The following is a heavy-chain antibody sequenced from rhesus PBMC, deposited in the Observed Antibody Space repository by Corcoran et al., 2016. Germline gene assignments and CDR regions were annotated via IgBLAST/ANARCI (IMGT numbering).Heavy chain of an antibody. J-gene: IGHJ4*01. CDR2: ICSRGGST. CDR3: ARRDYYGSGELDY. Sequence: QVQLQESGPGLVKPSETLSLTCAVSGGSISGSYWSWIRQPPGKGREGIGRICSRGGSTDYNPTRKSRVTISTDTSKNQFSLKLSSVTATDTAVYYCARRDYYGSGELDYWGQGVLVTVSS. D-gene: IGHD3-28*01. V-gene: IGHV4-160*01. CDR1: GGSISGSY.